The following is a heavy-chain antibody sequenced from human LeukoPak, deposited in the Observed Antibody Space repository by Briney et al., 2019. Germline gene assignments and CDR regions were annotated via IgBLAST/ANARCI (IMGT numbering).Heavy chain of an antibody. CDR2: IHYSGST. CDR3: ARFLGSGIRYFDY. Sequence: SETLSLTCTVSGGSISSYYWSWIRQPPGKGLEWIGYIHYSGSTDYNPSLKSRVTISVDTSKNKFSLKLSSVTAADTAVYYCARFLGSGIRYFDYWGQRTLVTVSS. CDR1: GGSISSYY. D-gene: IGHD3-16*01. V-gene: IGHV4-59*01. J-gene: IGHJ4*02.